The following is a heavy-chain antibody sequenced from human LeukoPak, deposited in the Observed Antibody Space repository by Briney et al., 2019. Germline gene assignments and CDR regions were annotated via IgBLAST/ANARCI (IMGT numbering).Heavy chain of an antibody. CDR3: ARVTSRPGAYGDHFDY. J-gene: IGHJ4*02. Sequence: PSETLSLTCTVSGGSISSYYWSWIRQPPGKGLEWIGYICYSGSTNYSPSLKSRVTISVDTSKNQFSLKLSSVTAADTAVYYCARVTSRPGAYGDHFDYWGQGTLVTVSS. CDR2: ICYSGST. D-gene: IGHD4-17*01. V-gene: IGHV4-59*01. CDR1: GGSISSYY.